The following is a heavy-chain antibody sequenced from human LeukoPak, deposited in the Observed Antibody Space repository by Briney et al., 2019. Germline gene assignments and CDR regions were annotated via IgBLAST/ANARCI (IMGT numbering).Heavy chain of an antibody. CDR2: INPNSGGT. V-gene: IGHV1-2*02. D-gene: IGHD6-19*01. J-gene: IGHJ6*03. Sequence: GASVKVSCKASGYTFTGYYIHWVRQAPGQGLEWMGWINPNSGGTKYAQKFQGRVTMTRDTSISTAYMEPSRLRSDDTAVYYCARHVSAYSSGLPYYMDVWGKGTTVTVSS. CDR1: GYTFTGYY. CDR3: ARHVSAYSSGLPYYMDV.